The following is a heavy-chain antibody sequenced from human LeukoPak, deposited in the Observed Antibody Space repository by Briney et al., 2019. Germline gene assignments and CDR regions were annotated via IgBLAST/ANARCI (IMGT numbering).Heavy chain of an antibody. D-gene: IGHD3-10*01. Sequence: GGSLRLSCAASGFTSSSYWMHWVRQAPGKGLVWDSRINSDGSSINYADSVKGRFTISRDNAKNTLYLQMNSLRAEDAAVYYCARGRGPYGWFDPWGQGTLVTVSS. J-gene: IGHJ5*02. CDR2: INSDGSSI. V-gene: IGHV3-74*01. CDR3: ARGRGPYGWFDP. CDR1: GFTSSSYW.